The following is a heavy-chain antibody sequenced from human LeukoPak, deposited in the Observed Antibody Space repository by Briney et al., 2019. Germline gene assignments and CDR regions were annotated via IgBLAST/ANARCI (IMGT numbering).Heavy chain of an antibody. CDR2: INHSGST. D-gene: IGHD2-21*01. J-gene: IGHJ4*02. Sequence: MPSETLSLTCAVYGVSFSGYYWSWIRQPPGKGLEWIGEINHSGSTNYNPSLKSRVTISVDTSKNQFSLKLSSVTAADTAVYYCARGGYSDYWGQGTLVTVSS. CDR1: GVSFSGYY. V-gene: IGHV4-34*01. CDR3: ARGGYSDY.